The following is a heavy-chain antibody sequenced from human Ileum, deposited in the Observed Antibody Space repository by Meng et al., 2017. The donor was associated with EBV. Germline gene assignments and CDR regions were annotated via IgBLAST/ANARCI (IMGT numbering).Heavy chain of an antibody. Sequence: QVQLQESGQVLLKPSDNLSLSCAVSGYSISSTNWWGWIRQPPGKGLEWIGYIYYSGSTSYNPSLKSRVTMSVDTSKNQFSLNLNSVTAVDTAVYYCARNVPGTSAYYDWGQGTLVTVSS. J-gene: IGHJ4*02. D-gene: IGHD3-22*01. CDR1: GYSISSTNW. V-gene: IGHV4-28*01. CDR2: IYYSGST. CDR3: ARNVPGTSAYYD.